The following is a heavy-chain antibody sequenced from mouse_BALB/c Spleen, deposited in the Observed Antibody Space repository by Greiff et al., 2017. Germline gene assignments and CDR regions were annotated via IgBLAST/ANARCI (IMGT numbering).Heavy chain of an antibody. Sequence: EVQLQESGPELVKPGASVKIPCKASGYTFTDYNMDWVKQSHGKSLEWIGDINPNNGGTIYNQKFKGKATLTVDKSSSTAYMELRSLTSEDTAVYYCARGIHYYGYKAMDYWGQGTSVTVSS. CDR1: GYTFTDYN. D-gene: IGHD1-2*01. CDR2: INPNNGGT. J-gene: IGHJ4*01. CDR3: ARGIHYYGYKAMDY. V-gene: IGHV1-18*01.